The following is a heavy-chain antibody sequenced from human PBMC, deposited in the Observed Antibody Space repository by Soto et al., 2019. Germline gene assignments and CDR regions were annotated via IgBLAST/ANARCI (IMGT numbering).Heavy chain of an antibody. Sequence: SETLSLTCTVSGGSITSSSYYWGWIRQPPGKGLEWIGSIYYSGSTYYNPSLKSRVTISVDTSKNQFSLKLSSVTAADTAVYYCARAPRGNYGYPSYFDYWGQGTLVTVSS. V-gene: IGHV4-39*07. J-gene: IGHJ4*02. CDR3: ARAPRGNYGYPSYFDY. CDR1: GGSITSSSYY. D-gene: IGHD3-10*01. CDR2: IYYSGST.